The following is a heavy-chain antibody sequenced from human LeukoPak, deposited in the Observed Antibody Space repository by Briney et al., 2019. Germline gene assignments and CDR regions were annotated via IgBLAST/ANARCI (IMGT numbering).Heavy chain of an antibody. CDR3: ATNYYDSSGYFQYVDY. CDR2: IRYDGSNE. J-gene: IGHJ4*02. D-gene: IGHD3-22*01. CDR1: GFSFSTYG. V-gene: IGHV3-30*02. Sequence: GGSLRLSCAASGFSFSTYGLHWVRHTPGKGLEWVAFIRYDGSNEYYADSVKGRFTISRDNSKNTLHMQMNSLRAEDTAVYYCATNYYDSSGYFQYVDYWGQGTLVTVSS.